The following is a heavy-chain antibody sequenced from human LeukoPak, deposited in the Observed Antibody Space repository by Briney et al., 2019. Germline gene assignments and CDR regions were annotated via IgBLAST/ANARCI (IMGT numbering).Heavy chain of an antibody. V-gene: IGHV4-4*02. J-gene: IGHJ4*02. CDR3: ARDYDVLSGNYFDC. CDR1: GGSISNTNW. Sequence: PSETLSLTCGVSGGSISNTNWWTWVRQPPGKGLEWIGEVNLQGSTNYNPSLKSRVAISVDKSENHISLKLTSVTAADTAVYYCARDYDVLSGNYFDCWGQGTLVTVSS. CDR2: VNLQGST. D-gene: IGHD3-9*01.